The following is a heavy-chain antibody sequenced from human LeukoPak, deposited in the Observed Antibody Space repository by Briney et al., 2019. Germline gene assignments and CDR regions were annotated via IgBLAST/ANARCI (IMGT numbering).Heavy chain of an antibody. D-gene: IGHD6-19*01. Sequence: PGGSLRLSCAASGFTFSSYAMSWVRQAPGKGLEWVSAISSSGGSTYYADSVKGRFTISRDNSKNTLYLQMNSLRAEDTAVYYCAKGWTAVAGGNYYYYGMDVWGQGTTVTVSS. V-gene: IGHV3-23*01. CDR1: GFTFSSYA. CDR3: AKGWTAVAGGNYYYYGMDV. CDR2: ISSSGGST. J-gene: IGHJ6*02.